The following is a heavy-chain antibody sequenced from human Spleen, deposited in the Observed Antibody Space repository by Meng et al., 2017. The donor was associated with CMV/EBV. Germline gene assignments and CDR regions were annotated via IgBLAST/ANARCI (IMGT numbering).Heavy chain of an antibody. CDR3: ARVGATQGWFDP. D-gene: IGHD1-26*01. V-gene: IGHV4-4*02. CDR1: GGSISNNNW. J-gene: IGHJ5*02. Sequence: CAVSGGSISNNNWWTWVRQSPGKGLEWIGEIYHSGSTNYNPSLKSRVTISVDKSKNQFSLKLSSVTAADTAVYYCARVGATQGWFDPWGQGTLVTVSS. CDR2: IYHSGST.